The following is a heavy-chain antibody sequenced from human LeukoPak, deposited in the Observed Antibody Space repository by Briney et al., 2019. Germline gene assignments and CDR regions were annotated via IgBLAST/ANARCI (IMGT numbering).Heavy chain of an antibody. CDR1: GFTFNSYG. J-gene: IGHJ4*02. Sequence: PGRSLRLSCAASGFTFNSYGMHWVRQAPGKGLEWVAVISYDGSNKYYADSVKGRFTISGDNSKNTLYLQMNSLRAEDTAVYYCAKGGAGLSWRDFGYWGQGTLVTVSS. D-gene: IGHD3-3*01. CDR3: AKGGAGLSWRDFGY. CDR2: ISYDGSNK. V-gene: IGHV3-30*18.